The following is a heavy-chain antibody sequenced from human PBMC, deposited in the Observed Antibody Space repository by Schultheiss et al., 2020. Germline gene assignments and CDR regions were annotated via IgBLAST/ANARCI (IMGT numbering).Heavy chain of an antibody. CDR2: MSAYSGNT. CDR1: GGTFSSYA. CDR3: ARNPPETGNFHF. D-gene: IGHD1-1*01. Sequence: ASVKVSCKASGGTFSSYAISWVRQAPGQGLEWMGWMSAYSGNTGFAQKFQGRISMTRDTSISTAYMELSGLISEDTAVYFCARNPPETGNFHFWGRGTLVTVSS. V-gene: IGHV1-8*02. J-gene: IGHJ4*02.